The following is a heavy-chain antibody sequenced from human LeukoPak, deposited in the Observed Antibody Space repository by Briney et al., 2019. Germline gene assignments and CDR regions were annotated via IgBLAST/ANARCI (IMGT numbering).Heavy chain of an antibody. CDR2: MYHTGSS. Sequence: SETLSLTCTVSGGSVDSSNYYWSWIRQPPGKGLEWIGYMYHTGSSNYSPSPKSRLTISVGTSKNQFSLKLSSMTAADTAVYYCAGDQGGSAHRHAFDIWGQGTLVTVSS. CDR1: GGSVDSSNYY. CDR3: AGDQGGSAHRHAFDI. V-gene: IGHV4-61*01. D-gene: IGHD1-26*01. J-gene: IGHJ3*02.